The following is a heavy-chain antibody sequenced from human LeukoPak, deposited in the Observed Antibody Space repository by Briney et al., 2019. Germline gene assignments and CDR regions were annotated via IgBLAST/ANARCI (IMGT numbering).Heavy chain of an antibody. CDR2: INPNSGNA. CDR3: ARALAWGGSSYSYYYMDV. CDR1: GYTFSDYD. D-gene: IGHD1-26*01. J-gene: IGHJ6*03. V-gene: IGHV1-8*01. Sequence: ASVKVSCKASGYTFSDYDINWVRQATGQGLEWMGWINPNSGNAGYAQKFQGRVTMTRNTSISTAYTELSSLRSEDTAVYYCARALAWGGSSYSYYYMDVWDKGTTVTVSS.